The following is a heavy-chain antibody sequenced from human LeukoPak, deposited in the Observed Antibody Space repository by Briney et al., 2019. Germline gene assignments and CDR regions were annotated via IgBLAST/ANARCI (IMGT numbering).Heavy chain of an antibody. V-gene: IGHV1-69*04. Sequence: SVKVSCKASGGTFSSYAISWVRQAPGQGLEWVGRIIPILGIANYAQKFQGRVTITADKSTSTAYMELSSLRSEDTAVYYCAREGMGATVPIDYWGQGTLVTVSS. D-gene: IGHD1-26*01. CDR3: AREGMGATVPIDY. CDR1: GGTFSSYA. CDR2: IIPILGIA. J-gene: IGHJ4*02.